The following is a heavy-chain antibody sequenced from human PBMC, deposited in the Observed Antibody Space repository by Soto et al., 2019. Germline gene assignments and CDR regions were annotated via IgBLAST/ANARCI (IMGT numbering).Heavy chain of an antibody. D-gene: IGHD3-22*01. CDR1: GGSGSSGGFS. Sequence: SESLSLTGTVSGGSGSSGGFSWSWNQQPPGKGLEWIGYIYYSGSNNYNPSLKSRVTISVDTSKNQFSLKLSSVTAADTAVYYCARVGYYASSGYYFIDFWGQGTLVTVSS. J-gene: IGHJ4*02. CDR3: ARVGYYASSGYYFIDF. CDR2: IYYSGSN. V-gene: IGHV4-61*08.